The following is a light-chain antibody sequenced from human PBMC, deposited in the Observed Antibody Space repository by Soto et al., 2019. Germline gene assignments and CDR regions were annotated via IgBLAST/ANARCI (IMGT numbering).Light chain of an antibody. V-gene: IGKV3-15*01. Sequence: EIVMTQSPATLSVSPGERATLSCRASQSVSSNLAWYQQKPGQAPRLLIYGASTRATGIPARFSGSGSGTEFTLTISSLQSVDFAVYYCQQYNNWPLTFGGGTKVDIK. CDR2: GAS. CDR3: QQYNNWPLT. CDR1: QSVSSN. J-gene: IGKJ4*01.